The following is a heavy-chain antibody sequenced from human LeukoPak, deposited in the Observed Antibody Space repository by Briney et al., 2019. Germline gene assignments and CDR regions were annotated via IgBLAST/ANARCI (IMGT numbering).Heavy chain of an antibody. J-gene: IGHJ2*01. D-gene: IGHD1-26*01. V-gene: IGHV4-39*07. Sequence: SETLSLTCTVSGGSISSSSYYWGWIRQPPGKGLEWIGSIYYSGSTYYNPSLKSRVTISVDTSKNQFSLKLSSVTAADTAVYYCARGGGYFDLWGRGTLVTVSS. CDR1: GGSISSSSYY. CDR3: ARGGGYFDL. CDR2: IYYSGST.